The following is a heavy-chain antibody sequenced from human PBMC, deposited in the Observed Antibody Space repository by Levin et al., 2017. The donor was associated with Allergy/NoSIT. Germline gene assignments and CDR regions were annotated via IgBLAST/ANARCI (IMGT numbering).Heavy chain of an antibody. Sequence: PSETLSLTCTVSGGSISSGDYYWSWIRQPPGKGLEWIGYIYYSGSTYYNPSLKSRVTISVDTSKNQFSLKLSSVTAADTAVYYCARAYSPATEHHDAFDIWGQGTMVTVSS. D-gene: IGHD4-11*01. CDR3: ARAYSPATEHHDAFDI. CDR1: GGSISSGDYY. J-gene: IGHJ3*02. V-gene: IGHV4-30-4*01. CDR2: IYYSGST.